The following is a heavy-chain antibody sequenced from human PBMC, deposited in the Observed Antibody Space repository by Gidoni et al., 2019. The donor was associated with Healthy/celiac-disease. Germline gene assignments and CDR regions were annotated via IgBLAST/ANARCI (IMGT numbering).Heavy chain of an antibody. Sequence: QVQLQQWGAGLLKPSETLSLTCAVYGGSFSGYYWSWIRQPPGKGLEWIGEINHSGSTNYNPSLKSRVTISVDTSKNQFSLKLSSVTAADTAVYYCARQADYGSGRVWFDYWGQGTLVTVSS. CDR3: ARQADYGSGRVWFDY. V-gene: IGHV4-34*01. D-gene: IGHD3-10*01. CDR1: GGSFSGYY. J-gene: IGHJ4*02. CDR2: INHSGST.